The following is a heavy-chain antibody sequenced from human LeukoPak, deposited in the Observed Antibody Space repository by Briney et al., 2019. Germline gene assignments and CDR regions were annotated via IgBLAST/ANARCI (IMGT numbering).Heavy chain of an antibody. CDR3: ARDRNFYYNSSGYYDLQH. CDR1: GFTLSSYW. CDR2: IKEDGSEK. J-gene: IGHJ1*01. D-gene: IGHD3-22*01. V-gene: IGHV3-7*01. Sequence: GGSLRLSCAASGFTLSSYWMTWVRQAPGKGLEWVANIKEDGSEKFYVDSVEGRFTISKDNAKNSLYLQMNSLRAEDTAVYYCARDRNFYYNSSGYYDLQHWGQGTLVTVSS.